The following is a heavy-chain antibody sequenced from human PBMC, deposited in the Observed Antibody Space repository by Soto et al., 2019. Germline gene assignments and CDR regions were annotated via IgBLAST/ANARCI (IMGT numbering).Heavy chain of an antibody. J-gene: IGHJ6*02. Sequence: SETLSLTCTVSGGSISSSSYYWGWIRQPPGKGLEWIGSIYYSGSTYYNPSLKSRVTISVDTSKNQFSLKLSSVTAADTAVYYCASLCIRQPNYYYCGMDVWGQGITVTVSS. D-gene: IGHD2-2*01. CDR3: ASLCIRQPNYYYCGMDV. V-gene: IGHV4-39*01. CDR1: GGSISSSSYY. CDR2: IYYSGST.